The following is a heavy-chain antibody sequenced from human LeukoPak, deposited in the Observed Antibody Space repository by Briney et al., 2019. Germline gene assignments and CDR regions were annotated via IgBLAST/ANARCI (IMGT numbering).Heavy chain of an antibody. CDR3: ARDGGDYVNKYYFDS. CDR1: GGSVSSGSYY. V-gene: IGHV4-61*01. CDR2: IYYSGST. D-gene: IGHD4-17*01. Sequence: SETLSLTCTVSGGSVSSGSYYWSWIRQPPGKGLEWIGYIYYSGSTNYNPSLRSRVTISADTSKNQFSLKLTSVSAADTAVYYCARDGGDYVNKYYFDSWGQGTLVTVAS. J-gene: IGHJ4*02.